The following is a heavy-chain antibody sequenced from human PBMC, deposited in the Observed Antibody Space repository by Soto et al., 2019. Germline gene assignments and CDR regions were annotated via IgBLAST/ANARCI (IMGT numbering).Heavy chain of an antibody. CDR2: ISYDGSNK. V-gene: IGHV3-30-3*01. Sequence: GGSLSLSCAASGFPFSSYSMHWVRQAPGKGLEWVAVISYDGSNKYYADSVKGRFTISRDNSKNTLYLQMNSLRAEDTAVYYCARESQAAEFDYWGQGTLVTVSS. D-gene: IGHD6-13*01. CDR1: GFPFSSYS. J-gene: IGHJ4*02. CDR3: ARESQAAEFDY.